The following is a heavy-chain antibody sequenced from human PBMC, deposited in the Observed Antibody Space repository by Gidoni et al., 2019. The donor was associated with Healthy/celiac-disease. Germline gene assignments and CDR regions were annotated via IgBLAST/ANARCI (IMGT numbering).Heavy chain of an antibody. D-gene: IGHD6-19*01. J-gene: IGHJ5*02. Sequence: QITLKESGPTLVKPTQTLTLTCTFSGFSLSTSGVGVGWIRQPPGKALEWLALIYWDDDKRYSPSLKSRLTITKDTSKNQVVLTMTNMDPVDTATYYCAHSPGIAVAGNNWFDPWGQGTLVTVSS. V-gene: IGHV2-5*02. CDR3: AHSPGIAVAGNNWFDP. CDR2: IYWDDDK. CDR1: GFSLSTSGVG.